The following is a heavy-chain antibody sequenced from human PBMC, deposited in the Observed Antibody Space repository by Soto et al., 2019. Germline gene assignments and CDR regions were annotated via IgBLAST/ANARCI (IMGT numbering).Heavy chain of an antibody. CDR3: ARDYYRFNSGYGFSMDV. J-gene: IGHJ6*02. CDR1: GFTFSSYA. D-gene: IGHD5-12*01. Sequence: ESGGGVVQPGRSPRLSCAASGFTFSSYAMHWVRQAPGKGLEWVAVISYDGSNKYYADSVKGRFTISRDNSKNTLYLQMNSLRAEDTAVYYCARDYYRFNSGYGFSMDVWGQGTTVTVSS. CDR2: ISYDGSNK. V-gene: IGHV3-30-3*01.